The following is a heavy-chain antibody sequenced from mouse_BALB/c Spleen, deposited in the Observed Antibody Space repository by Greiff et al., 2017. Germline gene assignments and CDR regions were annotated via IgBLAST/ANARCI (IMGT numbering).Heavy chain of an antibody. CDR2: ILPGSGST. Sequence: QVQLQQSGAELMKPGASVKISCKATGYTFSSYWIEWVKQRPGHGLEWIGEILPGSGSTNYNEKIKGKATFTADTSSNTAYMQLSILTSEDSAVYYCARSRIYYGNYSHFDYWGQGTTLTVSS. CDR1: GYTFSSYW. CDR3: ARSRIYYGNYSHFDY. V-gene: IGHV1-9*01. D-gene: IGHD2-1*01. J-gene: IGHJ2*01.